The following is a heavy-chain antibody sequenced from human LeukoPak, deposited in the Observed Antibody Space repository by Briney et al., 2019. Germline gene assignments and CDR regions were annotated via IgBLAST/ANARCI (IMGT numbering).Heavy chain of an antibody. CDR1: GFTFSSYC. V-gene: IGHV3-23*01. D-gene: IGHD3-22*01. CDR3: ANRRYYYGSSGCGFDI. CDR2: ISGGGGST. J-gene: IGHJ3*02. Sequence: AGGSLRLSRAASGFTFSSYCMSWARQAPGKGLEWVSAISGGGGSTYYADSVKGRFTISRDNTKNTLYLQMNSLRTAETAVYCCANRRYYYGSSGCGFDIWGQGTMVTVSS.